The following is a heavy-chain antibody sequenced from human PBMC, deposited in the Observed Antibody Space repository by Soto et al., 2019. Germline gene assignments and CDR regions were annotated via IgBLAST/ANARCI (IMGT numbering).Heavy chain of an antibody. Sequence: GGSLRLSCAASGFTFSSYAMSWVRQAPGKGLEWVSAISGSGGSTYYADSVKGRFTISRDNSKNTLYLQMNSLRAEDTAVYYCAKDHGIVVVKGYFQHWGQGTLVTVPS. CDR1: GFTFSSYA. D-gene: IGHD3-22*01. V-gene: IGHV3-23*01. J-gene: IGHJ1*01. CDR2: ISGSGGST. CDR3: AKDHGIVVVKGYFQH.